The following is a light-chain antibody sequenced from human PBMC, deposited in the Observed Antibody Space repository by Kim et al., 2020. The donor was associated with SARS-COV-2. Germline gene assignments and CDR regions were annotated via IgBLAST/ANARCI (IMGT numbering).Light chain of an antibody. CDR2: RDN. V-gene: IGLV3-1*01. Sequence: SYELTQPPSVSVSPGQTASITCSGDKLGDKYASWYQQKPGQSPVVVIFRDNRRPSGIPERFSGSNSGNTATLTISGTQAMDEADYYCQAWASSIYVFGTGTKVTVL. CDR3: QAWASSIYV. J-gene: IGLJ1*01. CDR1: KLGDKY.